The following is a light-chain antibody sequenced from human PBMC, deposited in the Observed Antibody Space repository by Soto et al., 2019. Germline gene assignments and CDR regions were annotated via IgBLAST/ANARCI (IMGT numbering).Light chain of an antibody. J-gene: IGLJ1*01. CDR3: QSYDSSLSGYV. V-gene: IGLV1-40*01. CDR2: GNS. CDR1: SSNIGAGYD. Sequence: QSVLTQPPSVYGAPGQRVTISCTGSSSNIGAGYDVHWYQQLPGTAPKLLIYGNSNRPSGVPDRFSGSKSGTSASLAITGLQAEDEAEYYCQSYDSSLSGYVFGTGTKLTVL.